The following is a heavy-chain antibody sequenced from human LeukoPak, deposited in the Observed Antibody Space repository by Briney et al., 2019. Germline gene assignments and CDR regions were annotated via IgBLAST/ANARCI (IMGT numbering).Heavy chain of an antibody. CDR1: GFTFSSYA. D-gene: IGHD2-15*01. J-gene: IGHJ5*02. V-gene: IGHV3-30*04. CDR2: ISYDGSNK. Sequence: GGSLRLSCAASGFTFSSYAMHWVRQAPGKGLEWVAVISYDGSNKYYADSVKGRFTISRDNSKNTLYLQMNSLRAEDTAVYYCARGRSVVVVAATLYNWFDPWGQGTLVTVSS. CDR3: ARGRSVVVVAATLYNWFDP.